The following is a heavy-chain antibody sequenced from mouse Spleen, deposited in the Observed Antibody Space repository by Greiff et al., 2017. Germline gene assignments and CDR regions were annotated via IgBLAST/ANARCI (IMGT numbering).Heavy chain of an antibody. J-gene: IGHJ2*01. V-gene: IGHV1-7*01. CDR2: INPSTGYT. CDR3: AREGDCFDY. Sequence: QVQLQQSGAELAKPGASVKMSCKASGYTFTSYWMHWVKQRPGQGLEWIGYINPSTGYTEYNQKFKDKATLTADKSSSTAYMQLSSLTSEDSAVYYCAREGDCFDYWGQGTTLTVSS. CDR1: GYTFTSYW.